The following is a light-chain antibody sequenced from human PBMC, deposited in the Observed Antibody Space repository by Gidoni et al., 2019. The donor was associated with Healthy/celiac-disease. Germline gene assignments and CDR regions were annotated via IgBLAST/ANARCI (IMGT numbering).Light chain of an antibody. CDR3: CSYAGSSTLVL. CDR2: DVT. V-gene: IGLV2-11*01. CDR1: SSDVGGYDY. J-gene: IGLJ2*01. Sequence: QSALPQPRSVSGSPGQSVTISCTGTSSDVGGYDYVSWYQQHPGNAPKFLIYDVTKRPSGVPDRFSGSKSGNTASLTISGLQAEDEADYYCCSYAGSSTLVLFGGGTKLTVL.